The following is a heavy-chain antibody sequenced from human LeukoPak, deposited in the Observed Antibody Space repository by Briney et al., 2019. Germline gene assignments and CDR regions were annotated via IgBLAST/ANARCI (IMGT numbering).Heavy chain of an antibody. Sequence: PSETLSLTCAVYGGSFSGYYWSWIRQPPGKGLEWIGEINHSGSTNYNPSLKSRVTISVDTSKNQFSLKLSSVTAADTAVYYCARGYYDSSLDYWGQGTLVAVSS. CDR2: INHSGST. CDR3: ARGYYDSSLDY. D-gene: IGHD3-22*01. V-gene: IGHV4-34*01. J-gene: IGHJ4*02. CDR1: GGSFSGYY.